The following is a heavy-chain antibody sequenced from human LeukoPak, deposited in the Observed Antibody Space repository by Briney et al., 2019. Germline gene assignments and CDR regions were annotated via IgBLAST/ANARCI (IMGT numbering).Heavy chain of an antibody. J-gene: IGHJ5*02. CDR1: GGSFSGYY. D-gene: IGHD2-15*01. CDR3: ARHRRGYCSGGSCSPNNWFDP. Sequence: SETLSLTCAVYGGSFSGYYWSWIRQPPGKGLEWIGEINHSGSTNYNPSLKSRVTISVDTSKNQFSLKLSSVTVADTAVYYCARHRRGYCSGGSCSPNNWFDPWGQGTLVTVSS. V-gene: IGHV4-34*01. CDR2: INHSGST.